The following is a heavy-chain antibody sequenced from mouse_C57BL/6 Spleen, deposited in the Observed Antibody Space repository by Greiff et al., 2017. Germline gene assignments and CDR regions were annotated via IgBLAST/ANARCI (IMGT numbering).Heavy chain of an antibody. J-gene: IGHJ1*03. CDR2: INYDGSST. Sequence: EVTLMESEGGLVQPGSSMKLSCTASGFTFSDYYMAWVRQVPEKGLEWVANINYDGSSTYYLDSLKSRFIISRDNAKNILYLQMSSLKSEDTATYYCARDGMAYYDYDGYFDVWGTGTTVTVSS. D-gene: IGHD2-4*01. CDR3: ARDGMAYYDYDGYFDV. V-gene: IGHV5-16*01. CDR1: GFTFSDYY.